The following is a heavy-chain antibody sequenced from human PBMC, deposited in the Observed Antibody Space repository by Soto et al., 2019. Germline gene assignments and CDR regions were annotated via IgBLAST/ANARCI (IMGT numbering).Heavy chain of an antibody. D-gene: IGHD3-22*01. CDR1: GFTFSSYA. Sequence: GGSLRLSCAASGFTFSSYAMSWVRQAPGKGLEWVSAISGRGGSTYYADSVKGRFTISRDNSKNTLYLQMNSLRAEDTAVYYCAKTRADSSGYYYRALYGMDVWGQGTTVTVSS. J-gene: IGHJ6*02. CDR3: AKTRADSSGYYYRALYGMDV. V-gene: IGHV3-23*01. CDR2: ISGRGGST.